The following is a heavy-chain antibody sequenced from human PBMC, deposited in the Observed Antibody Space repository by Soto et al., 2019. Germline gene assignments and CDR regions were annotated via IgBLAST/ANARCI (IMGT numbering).Heavy chain of an antibody. Sequence: PSETLSLTCTVSGGSISSYYWSWIRQPPGKGLERIGYIYYSGSTNYNTYHKSRVTISIDTSKNQFSLKLSSVTAADTTVYYCARDLAPYYYGSGSYYHYYYYGMDVWGQGTTVTVSS. D-gene: IGHD3-10*01. CDR3: ARDLAPYYYGSGSYYHYYYYGMDV. CDR1: GGSISSYY. CDR2: IYYSGST. J-gene: IGHJ6*02. V-gene: IGHV4-59*01.